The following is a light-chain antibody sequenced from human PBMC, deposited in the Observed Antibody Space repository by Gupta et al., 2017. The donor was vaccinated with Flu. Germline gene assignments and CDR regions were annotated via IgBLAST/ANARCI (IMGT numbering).Light chain of an antibody. CDR1: ALSKQY. CDR3: QSADSSGTLYV. Sequence: GQTSRITCSVHALSKQYASWYRQKPGQSPVLVIYKDSKRPSGIPERFSGSSSGTTVTLTISRVQAEDEADYYCQSADSSGTLYVFGTGTKFTVL. CDR2: KDS. J-gene: IGLJ1*01. V-gene: IGLV3-25*03.